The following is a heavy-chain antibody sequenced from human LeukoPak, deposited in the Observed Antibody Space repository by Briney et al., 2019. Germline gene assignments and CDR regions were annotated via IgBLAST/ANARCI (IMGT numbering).Heavy chain of an antibody. J-gene: IGHJ4*02. V-gene: IGHV4-59*01. CDR2: IFYSGTT. CDR1: GGSISSYY. CDR3: ARFSSIAAAFDY. D-gene: IGHD6-13*01. Sequence: PSETLSLTCTVSGGSISSYYWSWIRQPPGKGLEWIGFIFYSGTTNYNPSLKSRVTISVDTSKNQFSLKLSSVTAADTAVYYCARFSSIAAAFDYWGLGTLVTVSS.